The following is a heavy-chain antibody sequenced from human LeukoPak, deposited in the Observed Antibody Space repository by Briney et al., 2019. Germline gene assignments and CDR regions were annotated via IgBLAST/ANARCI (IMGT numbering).Heavy chain of an antibody. D-gene: IGHD6-19*01. CDR3: ATGAHSSGWYDY. CDR2: ISPSGGST. Sequence: GASVKVSCKAFGYTFTSNYMHWVRQAPGQGPEWMGVISPSGGSTTYAQKFQGRVTLTRDMSTSTDYLELSSLRAEDTAVYYCATGAHSSGWYDYWGQGTLVTVSS. V-gene: IGHV1-46*01. J-gene: IGHJ4*02. CDR1: GYTFTSNY.